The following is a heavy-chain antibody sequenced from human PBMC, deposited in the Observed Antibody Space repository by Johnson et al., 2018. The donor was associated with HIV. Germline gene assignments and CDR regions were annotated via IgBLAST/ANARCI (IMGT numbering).Heavy chain of an antibody. CDR3: ARDGSQLADDFDI. J-gene: IGHJ3*02. CDR1: GFTFDDYG. V-gene: IGHV3-20*04. CDR2: INWNGGRT. Sequence: VQLVESGGGVVRPGGSLRLSCAASGFTFDDYGMSWVRQAPGKGLEWVSDINWNGGRTGYADSVKGRFTISRANSKNTLYLQMNSLRAEDTAVYYCARDGSQLADDFDIWGQGTVVTVSS. D-gene: IGHD6-6*01.